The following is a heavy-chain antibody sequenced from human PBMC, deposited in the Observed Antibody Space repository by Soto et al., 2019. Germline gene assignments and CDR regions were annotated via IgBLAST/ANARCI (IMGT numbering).Heavy chain of an antibody. V-gene: IGHV3-74*01. CDR3: ARENYDFWSGYYLDY. CDR2: IKSDGTVT. Sequence: EVQLVESGGGLVQPGGSLRLSCVVSGITFSTYRMHWVRQAHPKGLVWVSHIKSDGTVTHYTDSVRGRFIISRDNAKNTLFLQMNSLRAEDTAVYYCARENYDFWSGYYLDYWGQGTLVTVSS. CDR1: GITFSTYR. D-gene: IGHD3-3*01. J-gene: IGHJ4*02.